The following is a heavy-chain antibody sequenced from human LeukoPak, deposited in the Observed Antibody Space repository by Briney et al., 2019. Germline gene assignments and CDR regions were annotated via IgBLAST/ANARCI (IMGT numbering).Heavy chain of an antibody. J-gene: IGHJ4*02. Sequence: PSETLSLTCAVSGGSISSGGYSWSWIRQPPGKGLEWIGYIYHSGSTYYNPSLKSRVTISVDRSKNQFSLKLSSVTAADTAVYYCARGDLNGSGSYYRPSFDYWGQGTLVTVSS. CDR3: ARGDLNGSGSYYRPSFDY. CDR1: GGSISSGGYS. V-gene: IGHV4-30-2*01. D-gene: IGHD3-10*01. CDR2: IYHSGST.